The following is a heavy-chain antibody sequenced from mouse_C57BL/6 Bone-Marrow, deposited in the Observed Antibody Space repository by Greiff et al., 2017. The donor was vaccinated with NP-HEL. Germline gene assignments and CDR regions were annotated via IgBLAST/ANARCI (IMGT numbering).Heavy chain of an antibody. V-gene: IGHV1-50*01. D-gene: IGHD2-2*01. CDR3: ARGVWLRRRYWYFDV. CDR2: IDPSDSYT. CDR1: GYTFTSYW. Sequence: QVQLQQPGAELVKPGASVKLSCKASGYTFTSYWMQWVKQRPGQGLEWIGEIDPSDSYTNYNQKFKGKATLTVDTSSSTAYMQLSSLTSEDSAVYYCARGVWLRRRYWYFDVWGTGTTVTVSS. J-gene: IGHJ1*03.